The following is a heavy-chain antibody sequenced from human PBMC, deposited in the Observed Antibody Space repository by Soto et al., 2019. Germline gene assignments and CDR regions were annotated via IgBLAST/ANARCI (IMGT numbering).Heavy chain of an antibody. D-gene: IGHD2-2*01. Sequence: SLRLSCAASGFTFSSYAMSWVRQAPGKGLEWVSAISTSGAYTYYADSVKGRFTISRDNAKNSLYLQMNSPRAEDTALYHCARAPSLSDYYYMDVWGKGTTVTVSS. CDR3: ARAPSLSDYYYMDV. J-gene: IGHJ6*03. V-gene: IGHV3-21*04. CDR2: ISTSGAYT. CDR1: GFTFSSYA.